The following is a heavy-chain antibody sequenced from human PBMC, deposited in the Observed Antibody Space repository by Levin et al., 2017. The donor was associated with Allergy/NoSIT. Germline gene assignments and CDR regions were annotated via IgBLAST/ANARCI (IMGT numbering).Heavy chain of an antibody. J-gene: IGHJ5*02. D-gene: IGHD3-10*01. CDR3: ARESGGPNNYGSGSYLRVRWFDP. CDR2: IIPIFGTA. V-gene: IGHV1-69*13. CDR1: GGTFSSYA. Sequence: PGASVKVSCKASGGTFSSYAISWVRQAPGQGLEWMGGIIPIFGTANYAQKFQGRVTITADESTSTAYMELSSLRSEDTAVYYCARESGGPNNYGSGSYLRVRWFDPWGQGTLVTVSS.